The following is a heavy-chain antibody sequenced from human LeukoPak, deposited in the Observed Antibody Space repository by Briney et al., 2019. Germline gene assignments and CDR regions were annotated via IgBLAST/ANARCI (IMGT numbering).Heavy chain of an antibody. CDR2: IYYSGST. D-gene: IGHD4-17*01. CDR3: TTTNWFDP. Sequence: SETLSLTCTVSGGSISSGGYYWSWIRQPPGKGLEWIGSIYYSGSTYYNPSLRSRVTISVDTSKNQFSLRLSSVTAADTAVYYCTTTNWFDPWGQGTLVTVSS. CDR1: GGSISSGGYY. J-gene: IGHJ5*02. V-gene: IGHV4-39*01.